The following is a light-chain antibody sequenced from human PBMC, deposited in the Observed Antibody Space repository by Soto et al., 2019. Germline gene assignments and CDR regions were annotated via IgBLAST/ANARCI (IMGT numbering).Light chain of an antibody. V-gene: IGLV3-1*01. CDR1: KLGDKY. CDR2: QDS. CDR3: QAWDSCTAV. Sequence: SYELTQPPSVSVSPGQTASITCSGDKLGDKYACWYQQKPGQSPVLVIYQDSKRPSGIPERFSGSNSGNTATLTISGTQAMDEADYYCQAWDSCTAVFGGGTQLTVL. J-gene: IGLJ7*01.